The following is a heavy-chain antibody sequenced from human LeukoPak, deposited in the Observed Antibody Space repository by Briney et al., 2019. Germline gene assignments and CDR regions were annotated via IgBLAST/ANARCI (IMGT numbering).Heavy chain of an antibody. CDR1: GFTFSSYS. D-gene: IGHD6-19*01. CDR2: ISSSSSYI. Sequence: GGSLRLSCAASGFTFSSYSMNWVRQAPGKGLEWVSSISSSSSYIYYADSVKGRFTISRDNAKNSLYLQMNSLRAEDTAVYYCARGRDIAVDPGSWFDPWGQGTLVTVSS. CDR3: ARGRDIAVDPGSWFDP. J-gene: IGHJ5*02. V-gene: IGHV3-21*04.